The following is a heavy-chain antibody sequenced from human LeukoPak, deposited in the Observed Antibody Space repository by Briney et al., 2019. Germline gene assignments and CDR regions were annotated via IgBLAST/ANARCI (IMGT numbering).Heavy chain of an antibody. CDR2: IHTSGNT. D-gene: IGHD2-15*01. J-gene: IGHJ5*02. CDR1: GDGISDIY. Sequence: SETLSLTCAVSGDGISDIYGSWIRQPPGKGLEWIGFIHTSGNTYYIPSLKSRVTMSVDTSKNQFSLKLSSVTAADTAVYYCAKLVYSLDGSGHNWFDPWGQGALVTVSS. CDR3: AKLVYSLDGSGHNWFDP. V-gene: IGHV4-4*09.